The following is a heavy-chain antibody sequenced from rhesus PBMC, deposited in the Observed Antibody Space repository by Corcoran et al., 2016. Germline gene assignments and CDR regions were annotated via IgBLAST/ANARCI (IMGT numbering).Heavy chain of an antibody. Sequence: QVQLQESGPGLVKPSETLSLTCAVSGGSISSNYWSWIRQPPGKGREWIGRIHGSGGRTNYNPSLESRVTLSVDTSKNQLSLKLSSVTAADTAVYYCAREVRYEYWDYWGQGVLVTVSS. CDR2: IHGSGGRT. CDR3: AREVRYEYWDY. CDR1: GGSISSNY. D-gene: IGHD2-21*01. V-gene: IGHV4S11*01. J-gene: IGHJ4*01.